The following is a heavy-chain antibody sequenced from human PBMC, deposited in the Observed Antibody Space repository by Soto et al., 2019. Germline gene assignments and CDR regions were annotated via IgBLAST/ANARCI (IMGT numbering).Heavy chain of an antibody. Sequence: LRLSCGASGFTFSSCWMHWVRQAPGKGLVWVSRINSDGSSTSYADSVKGRFTISRDNAKNTLYLQMNSLRAEDTAVYYCASAQSQYYYDSSGLDYWGQGTLVTFSS. CDR2: INSDGSST. V-gene: IGHV3-74*01. CDR3: ASAQSQYYYDSSGLDY. CDR1: GFTFSSCW. J-gene: IGHJ4*02. D-gene: IGHD3-22*01.